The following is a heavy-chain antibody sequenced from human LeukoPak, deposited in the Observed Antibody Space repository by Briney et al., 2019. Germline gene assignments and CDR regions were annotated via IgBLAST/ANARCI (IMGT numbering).Heavy chain of an antibody. CDR1: GFTFSSYG. V-gene: IGHV3-74*01. CDR2: INTDGSST. CDR3: ARAPVVPAALYYYYYMDV. D-gene: IGHD2-2*01. Sequence: EGSLRLSCAASGFTFSSYGMHWVRQAPGKGLVWVSRINTDGSSTSYADSVKGRFTISRDNAKNTLYLQMNSLRAEDTAVYYCARAPVVPAALYYYYYMDVWGKGTTVTVSS. J-gene: IGHJ6*03.